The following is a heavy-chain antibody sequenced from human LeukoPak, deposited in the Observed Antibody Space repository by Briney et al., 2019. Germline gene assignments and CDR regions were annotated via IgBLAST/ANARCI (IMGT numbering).Heavy chain of an antibody. CDR1: GGSISSGDYY. D-gene: IGHD4-17*01. Sequence: SQTLSLTCTVSGGSISSGDYYWSWIRQPPGKGLEWIGYIYYSGSTYYNPSLKSRVTISVDTSKNQFSLKLSSVTAADTAVYYCARDRGPDYGGPGNYGMDVWGQGTTVTASS. J-gene: IGHJ6*02. CDR2: IYYSGST. V-gene: IGHV4-30-4*01. CDR3: ARDRGPDYGGPGNYGMDV.